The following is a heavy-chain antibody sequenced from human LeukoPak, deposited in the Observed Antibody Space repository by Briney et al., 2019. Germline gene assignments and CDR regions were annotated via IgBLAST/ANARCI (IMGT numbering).Heavy chain of an antibody. J-gene: IGHJ4*02. V-gene: IGHV3-30*02. CDR3: AKSDDYDGSGSYYNFIDY. CDR1: GFTFSSYG. D-gene: IGHD3-10*01. Sequence: GGSLRLSCAASGFTFSSYGMHWVRQAPGKGLEWVAFIRYDGSNKYYADSVKGRFTISRDNSKNTLYLQMNSLRAEDTAVYYCAKSDDYDGSGSYYNFIDYWGQGTLVTVSS. CDR2: IRYDGSNK.